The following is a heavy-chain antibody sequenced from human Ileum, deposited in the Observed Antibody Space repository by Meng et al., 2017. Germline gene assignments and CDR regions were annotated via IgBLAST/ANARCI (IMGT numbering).Heavy chain of an antibody. CDR3: ASDLGYCSGGNCYSVFDF. D-gene: IGHD2-15*01. Sequence: GESLKISCAASGFTFSNYWMTWVRQAPGKGLEWVANIKRDGSEKNYVDSVKGRFTISRDNAKNSLYLQMNSLRAEDTAVYYCASDLGYCSGGNCYSVFDFWGQGTLVTVSS. J-gene: IGHJ4*02. CDR2: IKRDGSEK. CDR1: GFTFSNYW. V-gene: IGHV3-7*01.